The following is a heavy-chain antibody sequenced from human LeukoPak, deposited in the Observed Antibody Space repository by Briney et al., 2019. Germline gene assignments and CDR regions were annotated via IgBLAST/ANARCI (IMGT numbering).Heavy chain of an antibody. J-gene: IGHJ4*02. CDR3: AKRLSANYYGSGTFDY. CDR2: ISGSGGSR. CDR1: GFTFTNYA. D-gene: IGHD3-10*01. V-gene: IGHV3-23*01. Sequence: GGSLRLSCAASGFTFTNYAMIWVRQAPGKGLEWVSGISGSGGSRYYADSVEGRSTISRDNSNKHTRYLQMNSLRAEDTAVYYCAKRLSANYYGSGTFDYWGQGTLVTVSS.